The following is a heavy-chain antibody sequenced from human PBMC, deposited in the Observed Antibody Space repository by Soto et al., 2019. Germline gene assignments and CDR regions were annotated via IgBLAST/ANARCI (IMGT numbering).Heavy chain of an antibody. CDR1: GYTLIMYY. D-gene: IGHD3-22*01. CDR2: INPSGGST. Sequence: ASVKVSCKASGYTLIMYYIHWMRQAPGQGLEWMGIINPSGGSTTYAQKFQGRVTMTRDTSTSTVYMDLSSLRSEDAAVYYCARSPYSSGYYYAIDYWGQGTQVTVSS. J-gene: IGHJ4*02. CDR3: ARSPYSSGYYYAIDY. V-gene: IGHV1-46*01.